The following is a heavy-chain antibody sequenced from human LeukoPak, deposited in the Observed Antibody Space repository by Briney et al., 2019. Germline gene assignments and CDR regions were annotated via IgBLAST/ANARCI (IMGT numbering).Heavy chain of an antibody. CDR1: GFTFDDYA. CDR2: ISWNSGSI. J-gene: IGHJ4*02. V-gene: IGHV3-9*01. Sequence: PGGSLRLSCAASGFTFDDYAMHWVRQAPGKGLEWVSGISWNSGSIGYADSVKGRFTISRDNAKNSLYLQMNSLRAEDTALYYCAKTNYDSSGYWGYEGYYFDYWGQGTLVTVSS. CDR3: AKTNYDSSGYWGYEGYYFDY. D-gene: IGHD3-22*01.